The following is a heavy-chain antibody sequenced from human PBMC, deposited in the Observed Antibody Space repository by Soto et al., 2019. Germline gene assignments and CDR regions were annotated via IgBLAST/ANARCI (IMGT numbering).Heavy chain of an antibody. CDR3: ARLGYWSGGGCYWDPNDAFDI. J-gene: IGHJ3*02. D-gene: IGHD2-15*01. CDR2: IYHSGST. Sequence: SGTLSLTCAVSGGSFSSSNWCSWVRQPPGKGLEWSGEIYHSGSTNYNPSLKSRVTISVDKSKNQFSLKLSSVTGADTAWYHCARLGYWSGGGCYWDPNDAFDIWGQGTMVTVSS. V-gene: IGHV4-4*02. CDR1: GGSFSSSNW.